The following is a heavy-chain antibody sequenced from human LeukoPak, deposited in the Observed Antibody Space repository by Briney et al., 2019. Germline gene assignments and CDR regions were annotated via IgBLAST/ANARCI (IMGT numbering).Heavy chain of an antibody. CDR2: IYYTGST. D-gene: IGHD3-22*01. CDR1: GGSISSTSYY. Sequence: SETLSLTCTVSGGSISSTSYYWGWIRQPPGKGLEWIGNIYYTGSTYYNPSLKNRVTISVDTSKNQFSLKLSSVTAADTAVYYCANQKKYYYDTSGYGNYFDYWGRGTLVTVSS. CDR3: ANQKKYYYDTSGYGNYFDY. J-gene: IGHJ4*02. V-gene: IGHV4-39*01.